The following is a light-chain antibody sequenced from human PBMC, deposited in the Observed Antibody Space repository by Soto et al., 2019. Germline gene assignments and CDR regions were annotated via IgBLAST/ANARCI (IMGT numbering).Light chain of an antibody. CDR3: QQTYSTPWT. Sequence: DIQMTQSPSSLSASVGDSVTITCRASQNINSYLNWYQQRPGKAPKLLTHDASILQSGVPSRFSGSGSGTEFALTINSLQPEDIATIYCQQTYSTPWTFGQGTKV. V-gene: IGKV1-39*01. CDR1: QNINSY. J-gene: IGKJ1*01. CDR2: DAS.